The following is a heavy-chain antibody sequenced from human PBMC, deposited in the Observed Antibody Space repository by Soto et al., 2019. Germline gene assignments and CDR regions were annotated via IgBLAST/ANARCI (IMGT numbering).Heavy chain of an antibody. Sequence: GGSLRLSCAASGFTFTTYSLTWVRQAPGKGLEWVASIGSSSNYIYYADSVKGRFTISRDNAKNSLFLQMNSLRAEDTAVYYCATLTYCSSASCPNYYYVMDVWGQGTTVTVSS. J-gene: IGHJ6*02. D-gene: IGHD2-2*01. CDR3: ATLTYCSSASCPNYYYVMDV. CDR2: IGSSSNYI. V-gene: IGHV3-21*06. CDR1: GFTFTTYS.